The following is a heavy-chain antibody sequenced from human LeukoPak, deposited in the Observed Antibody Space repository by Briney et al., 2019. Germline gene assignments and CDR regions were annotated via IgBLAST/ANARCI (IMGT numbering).Heavy chain of an antibody. D-gene: IGHD2-15*01. CDR2: ISRSSTYI. V-gene: IGHV3-21*01. Sequence: GGPLRLSCAASDFTYIGYSMNWVRQAPGKGLEWVSAISRSSTYISYADSVKGRFTLSRDNAKNSLHLQMNSRRAEDTAVYYCAYCTGGTCYRESAFDFWGQGTMVIVSS. CDR1: DFTYIGYS. CDR3: AYCTGGTCYRESAFDF. J-gene: IGHJ3*01.